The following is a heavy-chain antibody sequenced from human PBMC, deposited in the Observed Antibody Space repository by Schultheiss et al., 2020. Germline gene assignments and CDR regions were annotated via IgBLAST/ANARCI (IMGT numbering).Heavy chain of an antibody. J-gene: IGHJ2*01. D-gene: IGHD6-19*01. CDR3: ARRIAVAGSVADWYFDL. V-gene: IGHV4-34*01. Sequence: SETLSLTCAVYGGSFSGYYWSWIRQPPGKGLEWIGEINHSGSTNYNPSLKSRVTISVDTSKNQFSLKLSSVTAADTAVYYCARRIAVAGSVADWYFDLWGRGTLVTVSS. CDR2: INHSGST. CDR1: GGSFSGYY.